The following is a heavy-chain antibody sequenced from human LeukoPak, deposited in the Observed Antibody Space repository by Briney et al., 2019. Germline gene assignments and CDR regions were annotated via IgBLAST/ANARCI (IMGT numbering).Heavy chain of an antibody. CDR3: TTGRVTYYDFWSGYLSSGFDY. V-gene: IGHV3-11*04. CDR2: ISSSGSTI. Sequence: GGSLRLSCTASGFTFSDYYMSWIRQAPGKGLEWVSYISSSGSTIYYTDSVKGRFTISRDNSKNTLYLQMNSLRAEDTAVYYCTTGRVTYYDFWSGYLSSGFDYWGQGTLVTVSS. D-gene: IGHD3-3*01. CDR1: GFTFSDYY. J-gene: IGHJ4*02.